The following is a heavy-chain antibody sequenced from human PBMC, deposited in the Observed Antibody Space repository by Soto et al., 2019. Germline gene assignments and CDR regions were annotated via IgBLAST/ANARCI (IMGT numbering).Heavy chain of an antibody. J-gene: IGHJ6*02. CDR2: ISYDGKNK. V-gene: IGHV3-30*18. Sequence: QVQLVESGGGVVQPGRSLRLSFVASGSTSGPYGMHWVRQSPGKGLEWVAVISYDGKNKYYADSVKGRLTISRDNSTNTVYLQMSRLRGEDTAVYYCAKGQHCSSTSCYLYHYGMDVWGQGTTVAVSS. D-gene: IGHD2-2*01. CDR1: GSTSGPYG. CDR3: AKGQHCSSTSCYLYHYGMDV.